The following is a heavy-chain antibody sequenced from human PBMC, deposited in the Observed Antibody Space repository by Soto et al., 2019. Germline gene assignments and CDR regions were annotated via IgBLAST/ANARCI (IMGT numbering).Heavy chain of an antibody. Sequence: QITLKESGPTLVKPTQTLTLTCTFSGFSLSTSRVGVGWIRQPPGKALEWLAVIYWDDAKTYRPSLKSRLTNTQDTSKNQVALNMTNMDPVDTGTDYFAHGYGWRSLFWGQGTLVTVSS. CDR1: GFSLSTSRVG. CDR2: IYWDDAK. CDR3: AHGYGWRSLF. J-gene: IGHJ4*02. V-gene: IGHV2-5*02. D-gene: IGHD5-18*01.